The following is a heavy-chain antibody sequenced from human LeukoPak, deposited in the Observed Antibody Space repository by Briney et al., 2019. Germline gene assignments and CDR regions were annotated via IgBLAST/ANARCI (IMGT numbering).Heavy chain of an antibody. V-gene: IGHV3-15*01. CDR2: IKSKTDGGTT. J-gene: IGHJ4*02. D-gene: IGHD5-12*01. CDR1: GFTFSSYE. CDR3: TTEGATIMLY. Sequence: GGSLRLSCAASGFTFSSYEMNWARQAPGKGLEWVGRIKSKTDGGTTEYAAPVKGRFTISRDDSKNTLYLQMNSLKTEDTALYYCTTEGATIMLYWGQGTLVTVSS.